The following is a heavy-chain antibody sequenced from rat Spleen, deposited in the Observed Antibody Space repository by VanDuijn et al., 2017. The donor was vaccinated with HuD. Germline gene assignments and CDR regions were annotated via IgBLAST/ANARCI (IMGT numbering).Heavy chain of an antibody. D-gene: IGHD1-7*01. CDR2: ISYDGGCT. J-gene: IGHJ2*01. Sequence: EVQLVESDGGLVQPGRSLKLSCAASGFTFSDYYMAWVRQAPQKGLEWVASISYDGGCTYYRDSVKGRFTISRDNAKSTLYLQMNSLRSEDKATYYCAKHGDYGYPYYFDYWGQGVMVTVSS. V-gene: IGHV5-22*01. CDR1: GFTFSDYY. CDR3: AKHGDYGYPYYFDY.